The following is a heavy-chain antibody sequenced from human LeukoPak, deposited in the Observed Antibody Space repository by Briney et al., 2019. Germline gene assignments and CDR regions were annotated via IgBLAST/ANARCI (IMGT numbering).Heavy chain of an antibody. D-gene: IGHD1-20*01. V-gene: IGHV3-30-3*01. Sequence: PGGSLRLSCAASGFTFSSYAMHWVRQAPGKGLEWVAVISYDGSNKYYADSVKGRFTISRDNSKNTLYLQMNSLRAEDTAVYYCARDPTRDNWNPHTNYYFDYWGQGTLVTVSS. CDR3: ARDPTRDNWNPHTNYYFDY. CDR2: ISYDGSNK. J-gene: IGHJ4*02. CDR1: GFTFSSYA.